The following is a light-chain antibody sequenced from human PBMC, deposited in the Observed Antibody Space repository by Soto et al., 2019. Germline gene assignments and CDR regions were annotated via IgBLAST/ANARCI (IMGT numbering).Light chain of an antibody. J-gene: IGKJ1*01. Sequence: EIVLTQSPGTLSLSPGERASRSCRASQSVSSNYLAWYQQKPGQAPRLLIHGASTRATGVPDRFSGSGSGTDFTLTISRLEPEDFAVYHCQQYGSLSWTFGQGTKVDIK. CDR3: QQYGSLSWT. CDR2: GAS. V-gene: IGKV3-20*01. CDR1: QSVSSNY.